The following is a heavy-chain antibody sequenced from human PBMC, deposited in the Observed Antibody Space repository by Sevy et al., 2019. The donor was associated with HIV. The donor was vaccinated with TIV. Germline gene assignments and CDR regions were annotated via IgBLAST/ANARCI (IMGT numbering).Heavy chain of an antibody. CDR2: INPNSGGT. D-gene: IGHD2-21*02. J-gene: IGHJ6*02. CDR3: ASPVVVTAISYYYGMDV. V-gene: IGHV1-2*02. Sequence: ASVKVSCKASGYTFTGYYMHWVRQAPGQGLEWMGWINPNSGGTNYAQKFQGRVTMTRDTSISTAYMELRRLRSDDTAVYYCASPVVVTAISYYYGMDVWGQGTTVTVSS. CDR1: GYTFTGYY.